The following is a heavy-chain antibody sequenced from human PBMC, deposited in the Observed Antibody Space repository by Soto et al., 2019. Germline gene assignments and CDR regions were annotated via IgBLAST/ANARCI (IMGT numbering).Heavy chain of an antibody. D-gene: IGHD2-15*01. Sequence: PGGSLRLSCAASGFTFRSYSMHWVRQVPGKGLEWVSHISRGGSGTDYADSVKGRFTVPSDNNKRTYYQQMNSLNADDTAVYYGGSPHPWDAFDFWGQGTLVTVSS. V-gene: IGHV3-74*01. J-gene: IGHJ4*02. CDR1: GFTFRSYS. CDR3: GSPHPWDAFDF. CDR2: ISRGGSGT.